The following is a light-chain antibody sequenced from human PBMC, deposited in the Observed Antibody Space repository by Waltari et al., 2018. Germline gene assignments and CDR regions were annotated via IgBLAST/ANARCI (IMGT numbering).Light chain of an antibody. J-gene: IGKJ2*01. CDR3: QQRSHWPMYT. Sequence: EIVLTQSPATLSLSPGDRATLSCRASESISSQLAWYQQKPGQAPRILIYDTSNRAAGIPARFSGRGSGTDFSLTISSLEPEDFVVYYCQQRSHWPMYTFGQGTKLEIK. CDR2: DTS. V-gene: IGKV3-11*01. CDR1: ESISSQ.